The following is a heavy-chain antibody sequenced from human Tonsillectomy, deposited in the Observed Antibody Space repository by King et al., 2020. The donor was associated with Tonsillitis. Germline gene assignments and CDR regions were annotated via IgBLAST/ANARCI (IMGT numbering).Heavy chain of an antibody. V-gene: IGHV4-34*01. D-gene: IGHD3-22*01. CDR1: GGSFSGYY. Sequence: VQLQQWGAGLLKPSETLSLTCAVYGGSFSGYYWSWIRQPPGKGLEWIGEINHSGSTNYNPSLKSRVTISVDTSKNQFSLKLSSVTAADTAVYYCARNRPWSYYDSSGYYTGWGQGTLVTVSS. J-gene: IGHJ4*02. CDR3: ARNRPWSYYDSSGYYTG. CDR2: INHSGST.